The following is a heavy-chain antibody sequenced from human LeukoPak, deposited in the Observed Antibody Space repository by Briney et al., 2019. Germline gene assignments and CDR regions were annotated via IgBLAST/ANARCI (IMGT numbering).Heavy chain of an antibody. D-gene: IGHD4-11*01. CDR1: GFTFSSCE. V-gene: IGHV3-48*03. CDR2: ISTGGSYI. Sequence: GGSLRLSCAASGFTFSSCEMHWVRQAPGKGLEWVSYISTGGSYINYADSVKGRFTISRDNAKKSLYLQMNSLRAEDTAVYYCARDYSNYVDYLDYWGQGTRVTVSS. CDR3: ARDYSNYVDYLDY. J-gene: IGHJ4*02.